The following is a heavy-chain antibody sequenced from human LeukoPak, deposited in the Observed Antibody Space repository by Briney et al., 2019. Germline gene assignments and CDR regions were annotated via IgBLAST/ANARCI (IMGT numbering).Heavy chain of an antibody. Sequence: SETLSLTCTVSGGSISSYYWSWIRQPPGKGLEWIGYIYYSGSTNYNPSLKGRVTISVDTSKNQFSLKLSSVTAADTAVYYCARGGYSSSWYITPPYYFDYWGQGTLVTVSS. D-gene: IGHD6-13*01. CDR3: ARGGYSSSWYITPPYYFDY. CDR1: GGSISSYY. J-gene: IGHJ4*02. V-gene: IGHV4-59*12. CDR2: IYYSGST.